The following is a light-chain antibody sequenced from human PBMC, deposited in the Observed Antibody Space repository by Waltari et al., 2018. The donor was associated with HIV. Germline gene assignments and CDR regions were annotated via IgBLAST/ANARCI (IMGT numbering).Light chain of an antibody. J-gene: IGLJ2*01. CDR1: SLKNYY. V-gene: IGLV3-19*01. CDR2: AKI. Sequence: SSELTQDPAVSVALGQTVSITCQGDSLKNYYANWYHQKPGQAPVLVLYAKINRPSGIPDRFSGSGSGNTASLTITGAQAEDEGDYYCHSRDSSGNHLFGGGTKVTVL. CDR3: HSRDSSGNHL.